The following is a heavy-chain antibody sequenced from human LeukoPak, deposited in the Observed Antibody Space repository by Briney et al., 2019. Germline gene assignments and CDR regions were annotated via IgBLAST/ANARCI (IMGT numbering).Heavy chain of an antibody. D-gene: IGHD3-22*01. CDR1: GGSISSYY. V-gene: IGHV4-59*01. CDR2: IYYSGST. Sequence: TSGTLSLTCTVSGGSISSYYWGWIRQPPGKGLEWIGYIYYSGSTNYNPSLKSRVTISVDTSKNQFSLKLSSVTAADTAVYYCARASGYYYDSSGYYYEGAHFDYWGQGTLVTVSS. J-gene: IGHJ4*02. CDR3: ARASGYYYDSSGYYYEGAHFDY.